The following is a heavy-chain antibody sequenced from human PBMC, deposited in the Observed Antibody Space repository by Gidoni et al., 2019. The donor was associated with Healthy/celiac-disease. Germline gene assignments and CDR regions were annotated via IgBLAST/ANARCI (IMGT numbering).Heavy chain of an antibody. D-gene: IGHD2-15*01. CDR1: GRSLRSSSYS. J-gene: IGHJ5*02. V-gene: IGHV4-39*01. CDR3: ASREYCSGGSCYPGYNWFDP. CDR2: IYYSGST. Sequence: QLQLQESCPGLVKPSETLSLPCPVSGRSLRSSSYSWGWIRQPPGKGRGGVGSIYYSGSTYYNPSRKSRGTISVDTSKNQFSLKLSSVTAADTAVYYCASREYCSGGSCYPGYNWFDPWGQGTLVTVSS.